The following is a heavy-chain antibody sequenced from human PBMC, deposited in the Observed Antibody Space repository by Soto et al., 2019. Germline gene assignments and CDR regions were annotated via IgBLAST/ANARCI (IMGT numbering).Heavy chain of an antibody. CDR1: GGSVSSGSYY. J-gene: IGHJ5*02. CDR2: IYYSGRT. CDR3: ARDSDFGVGTFDP. Sequence: PSETLSLTCTVSGGSVSSGSYYWSWILQPPGKGLEWIGYIYYSGRTNYNPSLKRRVTISVDTSKNQCSLKLSSVTAADTAVYYCARDSDFGVGTFDPWGQGTLVTVSS. D-gene: IGHD3-3*01. V-gene: IGHV4-61*01.